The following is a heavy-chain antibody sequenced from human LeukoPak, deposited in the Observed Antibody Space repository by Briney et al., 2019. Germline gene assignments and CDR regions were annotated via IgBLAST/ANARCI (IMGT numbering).Heavy chain of an antibody. D-gene: IGHD1-1*01. CDR2: ISWNSGSI. CDR3: ARSPTLIEMAVE. J-gene: IGHJ4*02. V-gene: IGHV3-9*01. CDR1: GFTFDDYA. Sequence: GGSLRLSCAASGFTFDDYAMHWVRHAPGKGLEWVSGISWNSGSIGYADSVKGRFTISRDNAKNSLYLQMNSLRAEDTALYYCARSPTLIEMAVEWGQGTLVTVSS.